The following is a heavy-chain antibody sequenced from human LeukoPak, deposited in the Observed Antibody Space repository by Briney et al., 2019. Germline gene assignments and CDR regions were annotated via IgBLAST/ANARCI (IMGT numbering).Heavy chain of an antibody. D-gene: IGHD3-10*01. CDR2: ITGSGDTT. J-gene: IGHJ4*02. CDR3: ARDPLLWFGESYFDY. V-gene: IGHV3-23*01. CDR1: GFTFSNYD. Sequence: PGGSLRLSCAASGFTFSNYDMTWVRQAPGKGLKWVSTITGSGDTTYYADSMKGRFTISRDNAKNTLYLQMNSLRAEDTAVYYCARDPLLWFGESYFDYWGQGTLVTVSS.